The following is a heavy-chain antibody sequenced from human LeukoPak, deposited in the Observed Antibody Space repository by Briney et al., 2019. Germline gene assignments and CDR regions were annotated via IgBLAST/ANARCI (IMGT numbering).Heavy chain of an antibody. D-gene: IGHD5-24*01. Sequence: GGSLRLSCAVSGFIVSSNHMNWVRQAPGKGLEWVSVIYSGGYSGGGPFYADSVKGRFTTSSDSSKNTPFLQMNSLRAEDTAVYYCARDVYGDGYNSFDYWGLGILVTVSS. CDR1: GFIVSSNH. CDR3: ARDVYGDGYNSFDY. V-gene: IGHV3-66*01. J-gene: IGHJ4*02. CDR2: IYSGGYSGGGP.